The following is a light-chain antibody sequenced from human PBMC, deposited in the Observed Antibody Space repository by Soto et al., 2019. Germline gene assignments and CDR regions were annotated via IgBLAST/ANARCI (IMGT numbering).Light chain of an antibody. CDR2: GVS. CDR3: QQYNKWPLT. V-gene: IGKV3-15*01. Sequence: ILMTQSPVTLSVSPGARATLSCSASHRVSSYLAWYQQRPGQAPRLLIYGVSTRANGVPARFSGRGARTVFTLTISILQAEYVAFYYCQQYNKWPLTFGGGTKVDIK. CDR1: HRVSSY. J-gene: IGKJ4*01.